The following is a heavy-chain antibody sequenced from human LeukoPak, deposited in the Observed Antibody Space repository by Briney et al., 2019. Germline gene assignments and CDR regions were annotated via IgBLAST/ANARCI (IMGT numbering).Heavy chain of an antibody. CDR1: GFTFSSYE. Sequence: GGSLRLSRVVSGFTFSSYEMNWVRQAPGKGLEWVPYIHSSGRSMYYADSVKGRFTISRDNAKNSLYLQMNSLRAEDTAVYYCARYIGELRLFDYWGQGTLVTVSS. D-gene: IGHD1-7*01. J-gene: IGHJ4*02. V-gene: IGHV3-48*03. CDR3: ARYIGELRLFDY. CDR2: IHSSGRSM.